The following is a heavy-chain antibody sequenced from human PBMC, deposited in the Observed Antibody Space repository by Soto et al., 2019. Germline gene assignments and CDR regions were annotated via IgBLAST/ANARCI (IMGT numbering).Heavy chain of an antibody. V-gene: IGHV1-3*01. CDR2: INAANGNT. Sequence: ASVKFSCKASGYTFTTYSMHWLRHAPGQRPECMGCINAANGNTKYSQKFQDRVTITRDTSASTTYMELNSLTFEDTAVYYCARGQVAGPANWFDHWGQGTMVTVSS. D-gene: IGHD6-19*01. CDR3: ARGQVAGPANWFDH. J-gene: IGHJ5*02. CDR1: GYTFTTYS.